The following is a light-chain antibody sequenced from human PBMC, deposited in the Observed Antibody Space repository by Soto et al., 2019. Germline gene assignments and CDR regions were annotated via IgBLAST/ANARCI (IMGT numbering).Light chain of an antibody. CDR2: AAS. CDR3: QQGHSMPFT. Sequence: DIQMTQSASSLSASVGDRVTITCRASQSITNSLNWYQHKPGKAPTLVVYAASSLQSGVPSRFSGSGSGTDFTLTISSLQPADFATYFCQQGHSMPFTFGPGTKVDIK. V-gene: IGKV1-39*01. J-gene: IGKJ3*01. CDR1: QSITNS.